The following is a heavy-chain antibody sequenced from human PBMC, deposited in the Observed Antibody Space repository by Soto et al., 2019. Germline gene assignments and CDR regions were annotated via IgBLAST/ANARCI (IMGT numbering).Heavy chain of an antibody. Sequence: ASVKVSCKSSGGTFSSHSINWVRQAPGQGLEWMGGIIPIFGPANFAKKFQGRVTITADESTTTAYMELSSLTSEDTAVYYCATGSFTSTGGRIGYHYNAMDVWGQGTTVTVSS. CDR2: IIPIFGPA. D-gene: IGHD1-1*01. CDR3: ATGSFTSTGGRIGYHYNAMDV. V-gene: IGHV1-69*13. J-gene: IGHJ6*02. CDR1: GGTFSSHS.